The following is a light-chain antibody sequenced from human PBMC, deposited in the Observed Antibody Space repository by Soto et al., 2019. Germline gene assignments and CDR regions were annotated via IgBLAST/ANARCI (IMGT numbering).Light chain of an antibody. CDR2: NAS. CDR3: QQRGDWPPIT. J-gene: IGKJ5*01. V-gene: IGKV3-11*01. Sequence: EIVLTQSPATLSLSPGERAILSCRASQSVSTFLAWFQQKPGQPPRLLIYNASNRTTGIPARFSGSGSGTAFTLTISSLEPEDFAVYYCQQRGDWPPITFGQGTRLEMK. CDR1: QSVSTF.